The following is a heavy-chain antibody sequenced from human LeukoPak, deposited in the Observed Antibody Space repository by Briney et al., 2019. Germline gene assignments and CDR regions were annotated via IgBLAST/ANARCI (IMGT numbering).Heavy chain of an antibody. D-gene: IGHD2-2*01. CDR2: INPSGST. CDR1: GGSFSGYY. V-gene: IGHV4-34*01. J-gene: IGHJ4*02. CDR3: AREEYCGSTSCYLDY. Sequence: SETLSLTCAVYGGSFSGYYCSWISQPPGKGLEWIGEINPSGSTNYNPSLKSRVTISLDTPKNQFSLRLTSVTAADTAVYYCAREEYCGSTSCYLDYWGQGTLVTVSS.